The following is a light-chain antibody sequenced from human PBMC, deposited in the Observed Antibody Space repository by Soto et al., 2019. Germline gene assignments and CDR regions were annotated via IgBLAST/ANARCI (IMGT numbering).Light chain of an antibody. CDR1: SSDVGGYNY. J-gene: IGLJ1*01. V-gene: IGLV2-11*01. CDR3: CSFAGGYIYV. Sequence: QSALTQPRSVSGSPGQSVTISCTGTSSDVGGYNYVSWYQQHPGKAPKLMIYDVNKRPSGVPDRFSGSKSGDTASLTISGLHTDDEADYXCCSFAGGYIYVFGTGTEVTVL. CDR2: DVN.